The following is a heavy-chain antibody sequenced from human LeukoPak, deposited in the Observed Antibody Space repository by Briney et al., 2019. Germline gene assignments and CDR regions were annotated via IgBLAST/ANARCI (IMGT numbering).Heavy chain of an antibody. J-gene: IGHJ6*03. CDR1: GFTFSGSA. V-gene: IGHV3-73*01. Sequence: GGSLRLSCAASGFTFSGSAMHWVRQASGKGLEWVGRIRSEANSYATAYAASVKGRFTISRDDSKNTAYLQMNSLKTEDTAVYYCTRQTLDYCYMDVWGKGTTVTVSS. CDR3: TRQTLDYCYMDV. CDR2: IRSEANSYAT.